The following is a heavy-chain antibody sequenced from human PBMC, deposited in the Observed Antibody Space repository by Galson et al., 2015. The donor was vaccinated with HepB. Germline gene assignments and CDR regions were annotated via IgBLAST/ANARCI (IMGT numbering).Heavy chain of an antibody. CDR3: ASLPPWWCSTSCPDAFDI. J-gene: IGHJ3*02. CDR1: GFTFSSYA. D-gene: IGHD2-2*01. Sequence: SLRLSCAASGFTFSSYAMHWVRQAPGKGLEWVAVISYDGSNKYYADSVKGRFTISRDNSKNTLYLQMNSLRAEDTAVYYCASLPPWWCSTSCPDAFDIWGQGTMVTVSS. V-gene: IGHV3-30-3*01. CDR2: ISYDGSNK.